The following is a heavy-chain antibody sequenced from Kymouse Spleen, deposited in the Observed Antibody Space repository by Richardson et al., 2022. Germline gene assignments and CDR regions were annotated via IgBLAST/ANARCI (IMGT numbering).Heavy chain of an antibody. J-gene: IGHJ4*02. D-gene: IGHD3-9*01. CDR3: ARGKNFDWLFDY. CDR1: GFTFSSYG. Sequence: QVQLVESGGGVVQPGRSLRLSCAASGFTFSSYGMHWVRQAPGKGLEWVAVIWYDGSNKYYADSVKGRFTISRDNSKNTLYLQMNSLRAEDTAVYYCARGKNFDWLFDYWGQGTLVTVSS. V-gene: IGHV3-33*01. CDR2: IWYDGSNK.